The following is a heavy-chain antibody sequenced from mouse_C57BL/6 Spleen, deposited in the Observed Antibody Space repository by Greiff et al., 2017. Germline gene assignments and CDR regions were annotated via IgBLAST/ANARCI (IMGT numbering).Heavy chain of an antibody. CDR3: SRTGTTVVATKGY. D-gene: IGHD1-1*01. V-gene: IGHV1-9*01. CDR2: ILPGSGST. Sequence: QVQLQQSGAELMKPGASVKLSCKATGYTFTGYWIEWVKPRPGHGLEWIGEILPGSGSTNYNEKFKGKATFTADNSSNTAYMQLSSLTTEDASTDYWSRTGTTVVATKGYWGQGTTLTVSS. CDR1: GYTFTGYW. J-gene: IGHJ2*01.